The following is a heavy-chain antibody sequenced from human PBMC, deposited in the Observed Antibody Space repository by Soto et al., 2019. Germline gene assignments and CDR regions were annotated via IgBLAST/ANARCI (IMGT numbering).Heavy chain of an antibody. CDR1: GGTFSSYT. D-gene: IGHD3-10*01. CDR3: ARGGYYGSGSPRTDY. Sequence: QVQLVQXGAXVKKXXXSVKVSCKASGGTFSSYTISWVRQAPGQGXXWMGRIIPILGIANYAQKFQGRVTITADKSTSTAYXXLXXLRSEDTAVYYCARGGYYGSGSPRTDYWGQGTLVTVSS. CDR2: IIPILGIA. J-gene: IGHJ4*02. V-gene: IGHV1-69*02.